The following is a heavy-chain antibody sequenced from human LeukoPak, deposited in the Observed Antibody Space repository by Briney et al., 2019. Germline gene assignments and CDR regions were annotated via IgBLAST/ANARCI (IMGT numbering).Heavy chain of an antibody. J-gene: IGHJ4*02. V-gene: IGHV4-30-2*01. CDR1: GGSISSGGYS. Sequence: PSETLSLTCAVSGGSISSGGYSWSWIRQPPGKGLEWIGYIYHSGSTYYNPSLKSRVTISVDRSKNQFSLKLSSVTAADTAVYYCARGPRPYYDFWSGYYGDWGQGTLVTVSS. CDR2: IYHSGST. CDR3: ARGPRPYYDFWSGYYGD. D-gene: IGHD3-3*01.